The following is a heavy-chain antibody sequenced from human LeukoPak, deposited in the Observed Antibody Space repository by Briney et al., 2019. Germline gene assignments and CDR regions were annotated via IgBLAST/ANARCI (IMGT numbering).Heavy chain of an antibody. CDR2: ISYSGHT. J-gene: IGHJ5*02. CDR3: ARSHAAAGTSWFDP. CDR1: GGSITNYY. D-gene: IGHD6-13*01. V-gene: IGHV4-59*12. Sequence: SETLSLTCTVSGGSITNYYWSWIRQPPGKGLEWLAYISYSGHTYYNPPLKSRVTISVDTSKNEVSLKLSSVTAADTAVYYCARSHAAAGTSWFDPWGQGTLVTVSS.